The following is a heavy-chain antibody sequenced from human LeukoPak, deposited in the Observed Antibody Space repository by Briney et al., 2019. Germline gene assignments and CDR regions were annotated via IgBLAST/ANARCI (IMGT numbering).Heavy chain of an antibody. D-gene: IGHD6-13*01. J-gene: IGHJ4*02. V-gene: IGHV3-53*01. CDR3: AREIQGSSWYRGMGYFDY. Sequence: PGGSLRLSRAASGFTVSSNYMTWVRQAPGKGLEWVSIIYSDGTTYYADSVKGRFSISRDNSKNTLYLQMNSLRAEDTAVYYCAREIQGSSWYRGMGYFDYWGQGTLVTVSS. CDR1: GFTVSSNY. CDR2: IYSDGTT.